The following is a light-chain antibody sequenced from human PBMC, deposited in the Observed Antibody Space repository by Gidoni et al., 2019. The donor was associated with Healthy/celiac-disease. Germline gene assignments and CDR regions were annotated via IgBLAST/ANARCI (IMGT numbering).Light chain of an antibody. J-gene: IGKJ1*01. CDR1: QSVSSSY. V-gene: IGKV3-20*01. CDR3: QQYGSSLWT. Sequence: EIVLTQSPGTLSLSPGERATLSCRASQSVSSSYLAWYQQKPGQAPRLLIYCASSRATGIPDRFSGSGSGTDFTLTISRLEPEDFAVYYCQQYGSSLWTFXXXTKVEIK. CDR2: CAS.